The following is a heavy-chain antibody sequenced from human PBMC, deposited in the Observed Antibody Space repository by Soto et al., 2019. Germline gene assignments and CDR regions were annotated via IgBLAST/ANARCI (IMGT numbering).Heavy chain of an antibody. D-gene: IGHD3-22*01. CDR3: ARMASRGTMIVVVIIPPPAVAFDI. V-gene: IGHV1-46*01. CDR1: GYTFTSYY. J-gene: IGHJ3*02. CDR2: INPSGGST. Sequence: ASVKVSCKASGYTFTSYYMHWVRQAPGQGLEWMGIINPSGGSTSYAQKFQGRVTMTRDTSTSTVYMELSSLRSEDTAVYYCARMASRGTMIVVVIIPPPAVAFDIWGQGTTVPVSS.